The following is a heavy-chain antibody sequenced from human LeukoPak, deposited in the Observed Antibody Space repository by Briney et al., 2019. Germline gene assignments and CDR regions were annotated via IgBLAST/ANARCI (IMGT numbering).Heavy chain of an antibody. CDR2: ISSSSSYI. CDR1: GFTFSSYS. V-gene: IGHV3-21*01. J-gene: IGHJ4*02. Sequence: KPGGSLRLSCAASGFTFSSYSMNWGRQAPGKGLEWVSSISSSSSYIYYADSVKGRFTISRDNAKNSLYLQMNSLSAEDTAVYYCARGYSYGYPLYYFDYWGQGTLVTVSS. CDR3: ARGYSYGYPLYYFDY. D-gene: IGHD5-18*01.